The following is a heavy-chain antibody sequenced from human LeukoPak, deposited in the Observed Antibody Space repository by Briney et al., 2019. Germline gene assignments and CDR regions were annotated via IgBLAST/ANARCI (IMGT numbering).Heavy chain of an antibody. CDR1: GYTFTSYY. D-gene: IGHD2-8*01. V-gene: IGHV1-46*01. CDR3: ARVRRRCSNGVCYDYGMDV. J-gene: IGHJ6*02. CDR2: INPSGGST. Sequence: ASVKVSCKASGYTFTSYYMQWVRQAPGQGLEWMGIINPSGGSTTYAQRFQGRVTMARDTSTSTVYMELSSLRSEDTAVYYCARVRRRCSNGVCYDYGMDVWGQGTTVTVSS.